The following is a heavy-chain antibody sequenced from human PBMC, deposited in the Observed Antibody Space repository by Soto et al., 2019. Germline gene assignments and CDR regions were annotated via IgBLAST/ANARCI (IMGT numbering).Heavy chain of an antibody. CDR3: AKGHSSGWYFYYYYGMDV. D-gene: IGHD6-19*01. V-gene: IGHV3-66*01. CDR1: GFTVSSNY. Sequence: GGSLRLSCAASGFTVSSNYMSWVRQAPGKGLEWVSVIYSGGSTYYADSVKGRFTISRDNSKNTLYLQMNSLRAEDTAVYYCAKGHSSGWYFYYYYGMDVWGQGTTVTVSS. CDR2: IYSGGST. J-gene: IGHJ6*02.